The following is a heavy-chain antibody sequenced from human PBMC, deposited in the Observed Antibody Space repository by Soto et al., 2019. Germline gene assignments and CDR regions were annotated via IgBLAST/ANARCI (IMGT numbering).Heavy chain of an antibody. J-gene: IGHJ6*02. CDR2: IYYSGRT. D-gene: IGHD1-26*01. V-gene: IGHV4-31*03. CDR1: GGSISSGGYY. Sequence: QVQLQESGPGLVKPSQTLSLTCTVSGGSISSGGYYWSWIRQHPGKGLEWIGYIYYSGRTYYNPSLKSRVTISVDTSKNQFSLKLSSVTAADTAVYYCARDEGDSGLDYYYGMDVWGQGTTVTVSS. CDR3: ARDEGDSGLDYYYGMDV.